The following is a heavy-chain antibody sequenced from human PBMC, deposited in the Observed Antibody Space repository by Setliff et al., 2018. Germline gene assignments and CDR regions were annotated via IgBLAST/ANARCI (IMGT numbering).Heavy chain of an antibody. Sequence: SETLSLTCTVSGGSISCGSYYWSWIRQPAGKGLEWIGRIYTSGSTNYNPSLKSRVTISVDTSKNQFSLRLSSVTAADTAVYYCASMGATRDYWGQGTLVTVSS. V-gene: IGHV4-61*02. CDR1: GGSISCGSYY. D-gene: IGHD1-26*01. CDR3: ASMGATRDY. J-gene: IGHJ4*02. CDR2: IYTSGST.